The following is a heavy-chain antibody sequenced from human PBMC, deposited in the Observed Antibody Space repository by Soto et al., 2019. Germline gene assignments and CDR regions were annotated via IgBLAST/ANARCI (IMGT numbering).Heavy chain of an antibody. Sequence: QVQLVQSGAEVKEPGDSVRVSCEASGYTFTAYYIHWVRQVPGQGLEWMGWINPKFGDTTYAQDFQGWVTMTRDMSISTVYMELSRLTSDDTAIYYCARNMDYYYGPGSGNGHGVWGQGTTVTVFS. V-gene: IGHV1-2*04. D-gene: IGHD3-10*01. CDR1: GYTFTAYY. CDR3: ARNMDYYYGPGSGNGHGV. J-gene: IGHJ6*02. CDR2: INPKFGDT.